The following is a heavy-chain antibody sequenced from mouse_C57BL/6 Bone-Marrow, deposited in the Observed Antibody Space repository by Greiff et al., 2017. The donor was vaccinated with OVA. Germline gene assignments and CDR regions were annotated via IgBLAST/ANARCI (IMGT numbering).Heavy chain of an antibody. CDR2: ISSGGSYT. Sequence: EVQLVESGGDLVKPGGSLKLSCAASGFTFSSYGMSWVRQTPDKRLEWVATISSGGSYTYSPDSVKGRFTISRDNAKNTLYLQMSSLKSEDTAMYYGARQRIYYYGSSDYWGQGTTLTVSS. CDR1: GFTFSSYG. V-gene: IGHV5-6*01. J-gene: IGHJ2*01. D-gene: IGHD1-1*01. CDR3: ARQRIYYYGSSDY.